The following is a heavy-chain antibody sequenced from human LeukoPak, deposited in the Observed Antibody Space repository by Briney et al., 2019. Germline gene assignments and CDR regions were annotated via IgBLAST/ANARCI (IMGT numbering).Heavy chain of an antibody. CDR1: GFTFSRYA. V-gene: IGHV3-23*01. CDR3: VSPVRDY. CDR2: ITGSGGST. J-gene: IGHJ4*02. Sequence: PGGSLRLSCAASGFTFSRYALTWARQAPGKGLEWVSIITGSGGSTYYADYVKGRFTISRDNSKNTLYLQMNSLRAEDTAVYYCVSPVRDYWGQGTLVTVSS.